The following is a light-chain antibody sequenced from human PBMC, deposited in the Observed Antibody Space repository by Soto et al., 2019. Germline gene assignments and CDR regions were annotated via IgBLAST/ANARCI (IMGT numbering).Light chain of an antibody. J-gene: IGKJ5*01. Sequence: DIQLTQSPSSLSASVGDRVTITCRASQGVSKWLAWYQQKPGKAPILLIHGASNLQTGVPSRFSGSGSGTDFALTITSLQPEDIATYFCQQVTSFQLTSGQGTRLEIK. CDR3: QQVTSFQLT. CDR2: GAS. V-gene: IGKV1-12*01. CDR1: QGVSKW.